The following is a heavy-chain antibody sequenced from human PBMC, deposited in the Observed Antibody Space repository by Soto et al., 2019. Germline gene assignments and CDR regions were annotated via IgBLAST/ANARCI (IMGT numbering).Heavy chain of an antibody. CDR1: GFTFSSYS. CDR3: ARERGYSYGYGVESFYYYYMDV. CDR2: ISSSSSTI. D-gene: IGHD5-18*01. Sequence: EVQLVESGGGLVQPGGSLRLSCAASGFTFSSYSMNWVRQAPGKGLEWVSYISSSSSTIYYADSVKGRFTISRVNAKHSLYLQMNSLRAEDTAVYYCARERGYSYGYGVESFYYYYMDVWGKGTTVTVSS. J-gene: IGHJ6*03. V-gene: IGHV3-48*01.